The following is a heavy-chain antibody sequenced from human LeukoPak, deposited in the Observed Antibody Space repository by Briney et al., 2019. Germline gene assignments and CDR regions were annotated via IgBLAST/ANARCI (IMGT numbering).Heavy chain of an antibody. J-gene: IGHJ6*03. CDR3: AKGVYADNSYSYYMDV. V-gene: IGHV3-23*01. Sequence: GASVKLSCTASGFTFSSYDMSWVRQAPGKGLEWVSGISGNGGSTYYAETVKGRVTISRDKSKNTAYLQMSSLRPEDTAVYSCAKGVYADNSYSYYMDVWGKGTPVTVSS. D-gene: IGHD2-8*01. CDR1: GFTFSSYD. CDR2: ISGNGGST.